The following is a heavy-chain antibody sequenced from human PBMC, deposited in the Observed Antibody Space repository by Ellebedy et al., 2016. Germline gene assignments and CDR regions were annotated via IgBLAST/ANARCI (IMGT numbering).Heavy chain of an antibody. V-gene: IGHV3-21*04. Sequence: GGSLRLSCAASGFTFSSYSMNWVRQAPGKGLEWVSSISSSSSYIYYADSVKGRFTISRDNAKNSLYLQMNSLRAEDTALYYCAKDGSQAAQGPLDYWGQGTLVTVSS. CDR1: GFTFSSYS. J-gene: IGHJ4*02. CDR2: ISSSSSYI. CDR3: AKDGSQAAQGPLDY.